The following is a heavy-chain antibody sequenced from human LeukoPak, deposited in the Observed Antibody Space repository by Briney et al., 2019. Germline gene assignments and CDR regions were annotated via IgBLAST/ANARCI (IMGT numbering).Heavy chain of an antibody. CDR3: ARDGATIPYYYYGMDV. D-gene: IGHD5-12*01. V-gene: IGHV3-23*01. J-gene: IGHJ6*02. CDR1: GFTFSLYA. Sequence: GGSLRLSCAASGFTFSLYAMSWVRQAPGKGLEWVSAISGSGNITYSADSVQGRFTISRDNSKNTLYLQMNSLRAEDTAVYYCARDGATIPYYYYGMDVWGQGTTVTVSS. CDR2: ISGSGNIT.